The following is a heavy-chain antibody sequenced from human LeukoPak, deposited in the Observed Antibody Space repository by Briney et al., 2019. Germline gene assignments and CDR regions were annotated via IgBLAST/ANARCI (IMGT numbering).Heavy chain of an antibody. CDR3: AQLPLKNY. CDR1: GFTVSSNY. J-gene: IGHJ4*02. D-gene: IGHD2-2*01. V-gene: IGHV3-53*01. Sequence: GGSPRLSCAASGFTVSSNYMSWVRQAPGKGLAWVSVIYSGGSTYYADSVKGRFTISRDNSKNTLYLQMNSLRAEDTAVYYCAQLPLKNYWGQGTLVTVSS. CDR2: IYSGGST.